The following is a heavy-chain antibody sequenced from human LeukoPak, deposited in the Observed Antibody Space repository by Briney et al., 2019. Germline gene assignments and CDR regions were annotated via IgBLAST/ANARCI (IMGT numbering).Heavy chain of an antibody. Sequence: SETLSLTCTVSGGSISNRNYYWSWIRQPPGKGLEWIGYIYYSGSTNYNPSLKSRVTISVDTSKNQFSLKLSSVTAADTAVYYCARHAIYGDYNYPDAFDIWGQGTMVTVSS. CDR2: IYYSGST. D-gene: IGHD4-17*01. V-gene: IGHV4-61*05. CDR3: ARHAIYGDYNYPDAFDI. J-gene: IGHJ3*02. CDR1: GGSISNRNYY.